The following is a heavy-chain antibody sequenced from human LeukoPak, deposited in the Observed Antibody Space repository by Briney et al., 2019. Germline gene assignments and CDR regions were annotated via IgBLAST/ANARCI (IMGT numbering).Heavy chain of an antibody. V-gene: IGHV4-39*01. CDR2: IYYSGST. CDR3: ARHYYGSGSHLSFDY. CDR1: GGSISSSSYY. J-gene: IGHJ4*02. Sequence: AETLSLTCTVSGGSISSSSYYWGWIPQPPGKGLEWIGSIYYSGSTYYNPSLKSRVTISVDTSKNQFSLKLSSVTAAATAVYYCARHYYGSGSHLSFDYWGQGTLVTVSS. D-gene: IGHD3-10*01.